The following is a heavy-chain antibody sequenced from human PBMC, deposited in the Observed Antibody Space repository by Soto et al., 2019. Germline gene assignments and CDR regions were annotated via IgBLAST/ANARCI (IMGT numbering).Heavy chain of an antibody. CDR1: GFTFSSYA. CDR2: IYSGGST. CDR3: AREKDCTNGVCPDDAFDI. D-gene: IGHD2-8*01. Sequence: EVQVLESGGGLVQPGGSLRLSCAASGFTFSSYAMSWVRQAPGKGLEWVSVIYSGGSTYYADSVKGRFTISRDNSKNTLYLQMNSLRAEDTAVYYCAREKDCTNGVCPDDAFDIWGQGTMVTVSS. J-gene: IGHJ3*02. V-gene: IGHV3-66*01.